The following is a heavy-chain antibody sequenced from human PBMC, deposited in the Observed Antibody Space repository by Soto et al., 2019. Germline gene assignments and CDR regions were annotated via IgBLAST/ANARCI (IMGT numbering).Heavy chain of an antibody. CDR1: GGSISSGGYY. J-gene: IGHJ5*02. Sequence: SETLSLTCTVSGGSISSGGYYWSWIRQHPGKGLEWIGYIYYSGSTYYNPSLKSRVTISVDTSKNQFSLKLSSVTAADTAVYYCARGLRFGELTWFAPWGQGTLVPVSS. CDR3: ARGLRFGELTWFAP. CDR2: IYYSGST. D-gene: IGHD3-10*01. V-gene: IGHV4-31*03.